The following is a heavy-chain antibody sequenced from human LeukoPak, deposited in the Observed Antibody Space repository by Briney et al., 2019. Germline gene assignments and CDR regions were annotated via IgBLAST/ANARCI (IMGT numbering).Heavy chain of an antibody. V-gene: IGHV3-30*02. CDR2: IQFDGSKI. Sequence: GGSLRLSCVASGFTFNTHGMHWVRQAPGKGLEWVAFIQFDGSKIDYADSVKGRFTISRDNSENTLYLQMNSLGVEDTAVYYCAKDGSGSFSNWGQGTLVTVSS. CDR3: AKDGSGSFSN. CDR1: GFTFNTHG. D-gene: IGHD1-26*01. J-gene: IGHJ4*02.